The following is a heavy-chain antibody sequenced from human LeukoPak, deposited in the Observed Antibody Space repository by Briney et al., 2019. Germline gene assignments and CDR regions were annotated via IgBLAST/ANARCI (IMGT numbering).Heavy chain of an antibody. J-gene: IGHJ3*02. V-gene: IGHV3-23*01. Sequence: QAGGSLRLSCAASGFTFSSYAMSWVRQAPGKGLEWVSAISGSGGSTYYADSVKGRFTISRDNSKNTLYLQMNSLRAEDTAVYYCAKDRSFSRYFDWLLADAFDIWGQGTMVTVSS. CDR2: ISGSGGST. CDR3: AKDRSFSRYFDWLLADAFDI. CDR1: GFTFSSYA. D-gene: IGHD3-9*01.